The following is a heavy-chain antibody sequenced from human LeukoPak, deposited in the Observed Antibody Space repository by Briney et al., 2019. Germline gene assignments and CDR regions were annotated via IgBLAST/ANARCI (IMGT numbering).Heavy chain of an antibody. CDR3: ARAGYRGYAMEGAFDY. Sequence: GGSLRLSCAASGFTFSSYSMNWVRQAPGKGLEWFSYISSSSSYIYYADSVKGRFTISRDNAKNSLYLQMNSLRAEDTAVYYCARAGYRGYAMEGAFDYWGQGTLVTVSS. CDR2: ISSSSSYI. D-gene: IGHD5-12*01. J-gene: IGHJ4*02. CDR1: GFTFSSYS. V-gene: IGHV3-21*01.